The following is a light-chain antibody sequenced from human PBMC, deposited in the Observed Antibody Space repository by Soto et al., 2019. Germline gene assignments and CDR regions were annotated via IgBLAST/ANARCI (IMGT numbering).Light chain of an antibody. CDR1: QSVFSS. CDR2: GAA. J-gene: IGKJ1*01. Sequence: EIVMTQSPATVSLSPGERATLSFRASQSVFSSLAWYQQKPGQAPRLLIYGAATRATGIPARFSGSGSGTEFTLTISSLQSEDFAVYYCQQYHNWPAFGQGTKVDIK. V-gene: IGKV3-15*01. CDR3: QQYHNWPA.